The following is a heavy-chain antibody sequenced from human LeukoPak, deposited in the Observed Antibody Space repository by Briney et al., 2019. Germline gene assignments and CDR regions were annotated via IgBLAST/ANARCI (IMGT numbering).Heavy chain of an antibody. CDR3: ARDVRNWFDP. J-gene: IGHJ5*02. Sequence: RASEALSLTCTVSGGSISSYYWSWIRQPPGKGLEWIGYIYYSGSTNYNPSLKSRVTISVDTSKNQFSLKLSSVTAADTAVYYCARDVRNWFDPWGQGTLVTVSS. D-gene: IGHD2-8*01. V-gene: IGHV4-59*01. CDR2: IYYSGST. CDR1: GGSISSYY.